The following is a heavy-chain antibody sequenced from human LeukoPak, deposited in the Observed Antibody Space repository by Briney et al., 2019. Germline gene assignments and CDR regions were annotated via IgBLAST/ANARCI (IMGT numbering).Heavy chain of an antibody. J-gene: IGHJ4*02. CDR2: ISAYNGNT. CDR3: ASSKYGGNTLFDY. CDR1: GYTFTSYG. Sequence: ASVKVSCKASGYTFTSYGISLVRQTPGQGLEWMGWISAYNGNTNYAQKLQGRVTMTTDTSTSTAYMELRSLRSDDTAVYYCASSKYGGNTLFDYWGQGTLVTVSS. V-gene: IGHV1-18*01. D-gene: IGHD2-15*01.